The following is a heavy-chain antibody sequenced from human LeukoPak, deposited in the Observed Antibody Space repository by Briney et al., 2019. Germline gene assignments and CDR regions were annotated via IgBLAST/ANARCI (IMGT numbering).Heavy chain of an antibody. Sequence: SETLSLTCTVSGGSISSSSYYWGWIRQPPGEGLEWIGSIYYSGSTYYHPSLKSRVTISVDTSKNQFSLKLTSVTAADTAVYYCARHGPVAARTFDYWGQGTLVTVSS. V-gene: IGHV4-39*01. J-gene: IGHJ4*02. CDR1: GGSISSSSYY. CDR2: IYYSGST. D-gene: IGHD6-6*01. CDR3: ARHGPVAARTFDY.